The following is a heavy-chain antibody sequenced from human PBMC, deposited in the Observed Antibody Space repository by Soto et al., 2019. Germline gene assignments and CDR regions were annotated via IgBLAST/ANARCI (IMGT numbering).Heavy chain of an antibody. CDR2: IYDTGST. CDR3: ARCPIDHNWFDP. D-gene: IGHD3-9*01. J-gene: IGHJ5*02. Sequence: LSLTCSVSGSAITTYYWSWLRQSPGKGLEWIGHIYDTGSTTYNPSLKSRVTISVDTSNKQFSLRLSAVTAADTAVYYCARCPIDHNWFDPWGQGTLVTVSS. V-gene: IGHV4-59*01. CDR1: GSAITTYY.